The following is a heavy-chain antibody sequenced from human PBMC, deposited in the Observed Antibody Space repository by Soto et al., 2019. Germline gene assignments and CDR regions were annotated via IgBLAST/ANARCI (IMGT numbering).Heavy chain of an antibody. J-gene: IGHJ4*02. D-gene: IGHD6-13*01. V-gene: IGHV5-51*01. Sequence: PGESLKMTWNTSGDSFTSYWIGLVVHLHGKGLEWMGIMYPGDNETRYSPSFHGKVTISADNSINTAYLQWSSLEASDSAFYYCARSPRSSPYFDYWGQGALVTVSS. CDR1: GDSFTSYW. CDR3: ARSPRSSPYFDY. CDR2: MYPGDNET.